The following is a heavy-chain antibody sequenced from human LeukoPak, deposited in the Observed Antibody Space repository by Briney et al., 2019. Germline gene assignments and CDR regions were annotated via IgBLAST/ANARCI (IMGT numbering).Heavy chain of an antibody. D-gene: IGHD3-9*01. CDR1: GGTFSSYA. CDR3: ARDRTLRYFDWLLMHYGMDV. CDR2: IIPIFGTA. J-gene: IGHJ6*02. Sequence: ASVKVSCKASGGTFSSYAISWVRQAPGQGLEWMGGIIPIFGTANYAQKFQGRVMITADESTSTACMELSSLRSEDTAVYYCARDRTLRYFDWLLMHYGMDVWGQGTTVTVSS. V-gene: IGHV1-69*01.